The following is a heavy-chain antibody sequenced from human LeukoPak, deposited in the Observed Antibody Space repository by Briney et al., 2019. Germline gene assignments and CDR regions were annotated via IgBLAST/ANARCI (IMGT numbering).Heavy chain of an antibody. J-gene: IGHJ4*02. CDR3: ARGVVSVWYDSSGYLT. V-gene: IGHV3-74*01. CDR1: GFTFSSYW. Sequence: GGSLRLSCAASGFTFSSYWMHWVRQAPGKGLVWVSRINSDESSTSYADSVKGRFTISRDNAKNTLYLQMNSLRAEDTAVYYCARGVVSVWYDSSGYLTWGQGTLVTVSS. D-gene: IGHD3-22*01. CDR2: INSDESST.